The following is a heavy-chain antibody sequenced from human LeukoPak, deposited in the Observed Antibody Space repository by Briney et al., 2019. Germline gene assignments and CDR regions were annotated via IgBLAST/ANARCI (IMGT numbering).Heavy chain of an antibody. CDR1: GFTFRSYS. J-gene: IGHJ3*02. D-gene: IGHD3-10*01. Sequence: GGSPRLSCAASGFTFRSYSMNWVRQAPGKGLEWVSSISSSSSYIYYADSVKGRFTISRDNAKNSLYLQMNSLRAEDTAVYYCARKVRDAFDIWGQGTMVTVSS. CDR3: ARKVRDAFDI. V-gene: IGHV3-21*01. CDR2: ISSSSSYI.